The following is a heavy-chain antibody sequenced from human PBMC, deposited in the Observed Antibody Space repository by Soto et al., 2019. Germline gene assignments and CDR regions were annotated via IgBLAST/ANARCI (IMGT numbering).Heavy chain of an antibody. V-gene: IGHV1-18*01. CDR3: ARTPGATFSLDV. J-gene: IGHJ6*02. CDR2: ISAYTGNT. Sequence: ASVKVSCKASGYSLGNFGITWVRQAPGQGLEWMGLISAYTGNTNYAQKLQDRVTMTTDTSTNTAYMEMRSLRADDTAVYYCARTPGATFSLDVWGQGTTVTVSS. CDR1: GYSLGNFG. D-gene: IGHD3-10*01.